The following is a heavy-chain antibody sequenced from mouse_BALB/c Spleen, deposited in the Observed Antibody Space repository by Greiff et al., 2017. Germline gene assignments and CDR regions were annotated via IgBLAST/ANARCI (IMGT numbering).Heavy chain of an antibody. Sequence: VAPSQSLSITCTVSGFSLTGYGVNWVRQPPGKGLEWLGMIWGDGSTDYNSALKSRLSISKDNSKSQVFLKMNSLQTDDTARYYCARGLYGSSSWFAYWGQGTLVTVSA. CDR3: ARGLYGSSSWFAY. CDR1: GFSLTGYG. CDR2: IWGDGST. V-gene: IGHV2-6-7*01. D-gene: IGHD1-1*01. J-gene: IGHJ3*01.